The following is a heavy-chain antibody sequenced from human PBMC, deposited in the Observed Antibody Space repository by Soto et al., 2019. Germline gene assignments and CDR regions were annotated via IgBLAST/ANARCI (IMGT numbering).Heavy chain of an antibody. Sequence: SQTLSLTCVISGDSVSSNSAAWNWIRQSPSRGLEWLGRTYYRSRWYNDYAVSVRSRITVNADTSKNQFSLHLNSVTPEDTAVYYCAAASALQLYSMGVWDKGTTVTVGS. V-gene: IGHV6-1*01. CDR3: AAASALQLYSMGV. J-gene: IGHJ6*04. CDR1: GDSVSSNSAA. CDR2: TYYRSRWYN. D-gene: IGHD2-8*01.